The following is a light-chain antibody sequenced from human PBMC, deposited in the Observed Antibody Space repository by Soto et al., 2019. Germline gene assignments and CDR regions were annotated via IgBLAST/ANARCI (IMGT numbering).Light chain of an antibody. V-gene: IGKV1-39*01. CDR2: TSS. CDR3: QQSYSSLVP. J-gene: IGKJ4*02. CDR1: QTIASY. Sequence: IEMTQSPASRSASVGDRVTIPCRASQTIASYLSWFQHKSGRAPKLLIYTSSSVNSGVSSRFRGSGSGTDFTLTIYDGQPEDSATYYCQQSYSSLVPFGAGTKVDIK.